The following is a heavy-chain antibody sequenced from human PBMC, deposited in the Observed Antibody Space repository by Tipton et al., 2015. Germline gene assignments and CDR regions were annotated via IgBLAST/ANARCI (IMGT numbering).Heavy chain of an antibody. Sequence: TLSLTCAVSAYSISSDYYWGWIRQPPGKGLEWIGYIYNSGSTNYNPSLKSRVTISVDTSKNQLSLKLSSVTAADTAVYFCARDLEHGMDVWGQGTTVTVS. V-gene: IGHV4-61*01. CDR2: IYNSGST. CDR1: AYSISSDYY. CDR3: ARDLEHGMDV. J-gene: IGHJ6*02.